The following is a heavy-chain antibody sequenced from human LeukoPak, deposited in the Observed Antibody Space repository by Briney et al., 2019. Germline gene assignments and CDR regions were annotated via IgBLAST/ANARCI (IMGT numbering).Heavy chain of an antibody. J-gene: IGHJ6*03. Sequence: SETLSLTCTVSGVSISSSNSYWGWIRQPPGKGLEWIGSIYYSGNTYYNASLKSQVSISIDTSKNRFSLKLSSVTAADTAVYYCARLGGSSSWYAYYYYIDVWGKGTTVTISS. CDR1: GVSISSSNSY. D-gene: IGHD6-13*01. CDR3: ARLGGSSSWYAYYYYIDV. V-gene: IGHV4-39*01. CDR2: IYYSGNT.